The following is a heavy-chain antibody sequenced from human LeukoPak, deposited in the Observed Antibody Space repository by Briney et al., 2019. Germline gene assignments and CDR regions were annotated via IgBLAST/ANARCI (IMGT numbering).Heavy chain of an antibody. CDR3: AKDIMRLVVAPPGKSYGMDV. V-gene: IGHV3-9*01. D-gene: IGHD2-15*01. CDR1: GFTFDDFA. J-gene: IGHJ6*02. Sequence: GRSLRLSCTASGFTFDDFAMHWARQAPGKGLEWVSGISWNSGSIGYADSVKGRFTISRDNAKNSLYLQMNSLRAEDTALYYCAKDIMRLVVAPPGKSYGMDVWGQGTTVTVSS. CDR2: ISWNSGSI.